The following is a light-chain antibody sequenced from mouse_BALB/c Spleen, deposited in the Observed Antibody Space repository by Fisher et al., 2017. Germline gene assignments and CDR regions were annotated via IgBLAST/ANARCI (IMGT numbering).Light chain of an antibody. CDR2: STS. Sequence: IVITQSPAIMSASPGEKVTMTCSASSSISYMHWYQQKSGTSPKLLIYSTSNLASGVPSRFSGSGSGTSYSLTISSVKAEDAATYYCQQRSSYPPTFGAGTKLELK. V-gene: IGKV4-57*01. CDR1: SSISY. CDR3: QQRSSYPPT. J-gene: IGKJ5*01.